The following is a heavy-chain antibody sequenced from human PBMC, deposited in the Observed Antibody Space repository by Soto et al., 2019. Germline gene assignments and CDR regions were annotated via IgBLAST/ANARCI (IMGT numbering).Heavy chain of an antibody. Sequence: QVQLVQSGAEVREPGASVKVSCKASGYSFTNNDVSWVRQATGPGLEWMGWMNPGSGDTGDAQKFQGRVTMTRDISIATAYMELSSLRSDDTAIYYCARMATFGSLNWFDPWGQGTLVTVSS. J-gene: IGHJ5*02. CDR2: MNPGSGDT. CDR1: GYSFTNND. V-gene: IGHV1-8*01. CDR3: ARMATFGSLNWFDP. D-gene: IGHD3-16*01.